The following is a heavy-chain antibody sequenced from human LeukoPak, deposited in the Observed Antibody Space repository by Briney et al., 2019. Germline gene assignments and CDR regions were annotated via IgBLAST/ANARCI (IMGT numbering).Heavy chain of an antibody. CDR2: IYTSGST. J-gene: IGHJ4*02. CDR1: GGSISSGSYH. V-gene: IGHV4-61*02. D-gene: IGHD6-13*01. Sequence: SETLSLTCTVSGGSISSGSYHWSWIRQPAGKGLEWIGRIYTSGSTNYNPSLKSRVTISVDTSKNQFSLKLSSVTAADTAVYYCAGGEYSSSWYPSYYWGQGTLVTVSS. CDR3: AGGEYSSSWYPSYY.